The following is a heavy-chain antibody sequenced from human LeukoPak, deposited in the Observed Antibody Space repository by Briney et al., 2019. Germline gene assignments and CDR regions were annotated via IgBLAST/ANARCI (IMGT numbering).Heavy chain of an antibody. J-gene: IGHJ4*02. CDR3: ARDTANYYYDSSGYYFDY. D-gene: IGHD3-22*01. Sequence: ASVKVSCKASGYTFISYYMHWVRQAPGHGLEWMGIINPRGGSTSYAQKFQGRVTMTRDTSTSTVYMELSSLRSEDTAVYYCARDTANYYYDSSGYYFDYWGQGTLVTVSS. CDR2: INPRGGST. CDR1: GYTFISYY. V-gene: IGHV1-46*01.